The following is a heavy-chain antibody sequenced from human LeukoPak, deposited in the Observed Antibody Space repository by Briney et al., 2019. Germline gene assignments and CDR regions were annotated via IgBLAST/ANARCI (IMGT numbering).Heavy chain of an antibody. Sequence: KPSETLSLTCTVSGGSVSSGHYYWRWIRQPPGKGLEWIGYIYNSESTNYNPSLKSRVTISVDTSKNHFSLKLSSVTAADMAVYYCATGGSLAAAGDYWGQGTLVTVSS. CDR3: ATGGSLAAAGDY. CDR1: GGSVSSGHYY. V-gene: IGHV4-61*03. J-gene: IGHJ4*02. CDR2: IYNSEST. D-gene: IGHD6-13*01.